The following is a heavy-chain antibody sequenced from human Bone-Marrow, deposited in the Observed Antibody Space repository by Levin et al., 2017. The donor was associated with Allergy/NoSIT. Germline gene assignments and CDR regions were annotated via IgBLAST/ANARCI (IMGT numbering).Heavy chain of an antibody. CDR1: GFTFSDAW. Sequence: GGSLRLSCAASGFTFSDAWLNWVRQAPGKGLEWVGRIKSKSDGGTTDYAAPVKGKFTISRDDSKTTLYLQMNSLTTEDTAVYFCTTVYRDEGSGYKFHWGQGTLVTVSS. D-gene: IGHD3-22*01. J-gene: IGHJ4*02. CDR3: TTVYRDEGSGYKFH. CDR2: IKSKSDGGTT. V-gene: IGHV3-15*07.